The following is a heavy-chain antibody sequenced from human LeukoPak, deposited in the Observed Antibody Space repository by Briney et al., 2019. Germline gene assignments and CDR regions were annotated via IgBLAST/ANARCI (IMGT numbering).Heavy chain of an antibody. CDR3: AKVRSATEDARWLVPSFDY. D-gene: IGHD6-19*01. Sequence: GGSLRLSCAASGFTFSSYAMRWVRQAPGKGLEWVSAISGSGGSTYYADSVKGRFTISRDNSKNTLYLKMNSLRAEDTAVYYCAKVRSATEDARWLVPSFDYWGQGTLVTVSS. CDR1: GFTFSSYA. J-gene: IGHJ4*02. CDR2: ISGSGGST. V-gene: IGHV3-23*01.